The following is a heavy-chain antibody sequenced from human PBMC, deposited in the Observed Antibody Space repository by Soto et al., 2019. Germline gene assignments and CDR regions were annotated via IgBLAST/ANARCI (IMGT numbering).Heavy chain of an antibody. CDR1: GFTVSSNY. D-gene: IGHD6-19*01. V-gene: IGHV3-66*01. CDR3: ARVDLEVAGDLYYFDY. CDR2: IYSGGST. J-gene: IGHJ4*02. Sequence: GGSLRLSCAASGFTVSSNYMSWVRQAPGKGLEWVSVIYSGGSTYYADSVKGRFTISRDNSKNTLYLQMNSLRAEDTAVYYCARVDLEVAGDLYYFDYWGQGTLVTVSS.